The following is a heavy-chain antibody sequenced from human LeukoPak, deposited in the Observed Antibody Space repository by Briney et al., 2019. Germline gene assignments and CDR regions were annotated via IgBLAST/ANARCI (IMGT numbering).Heavy chain of an antibody. Sequence: GASVKVSCKASGYTFTSYGISWVRQAPGQGREWMGWISAYNGNTNYAQKLQGRVTMTTDTSTSTAHMELRSLRSDDTAVYYCARVRFDDFWSGFKYFDYWGQGTLVTVSS. J-gene: IGHJ4*02. V-gene: IGHV1-18*01. D-gene: IGHD3-3*01. CDR1: GYTFTSYG. CDR2: ISAYNGNT. CDR3: ARVRFDDFWSGFKYFDY.